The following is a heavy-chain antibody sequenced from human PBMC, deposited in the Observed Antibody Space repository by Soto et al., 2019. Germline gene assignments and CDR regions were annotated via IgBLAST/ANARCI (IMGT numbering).Heavy chain of an antibody. CDR1: GFSFSSYA. D-gene: IGHD3-22*01. Sequence: PGGSLRLSCAASGFSFSSYAMSWVRQAPGKGLEWVSAISGSGGSTYYADSVKGRFTISRDNSKNTLYLQMNSLRAEDTAVYYCARSRFHYYDSSGYPSYWGQGTLVTVSS. J-gene: IGHJ4*02. V-gene: IGHV3-23*01. CDR3: ARSRFHYYDSSGYPSY. CDR2: ISGSGGST.